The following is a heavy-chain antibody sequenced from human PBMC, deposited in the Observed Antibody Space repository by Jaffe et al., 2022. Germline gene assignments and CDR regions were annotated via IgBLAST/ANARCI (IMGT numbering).Heavy chain of an antibody. CDR2: IYYSGST. CDR3: ARRSSAPQYFDY. J-gene: IGHJ4*02. V-gene: IGHV4-39*01. Sequence: QLQLQESGPGLVKPSETLSLTCTVSGGSISSSSYYWGWIRQPPGKGLEWIGSIYYSGSTYYNPSLKSRVTISVDTSKNQFSLKLSSVTAADTAVYYCARRSSAPQYFDYWGQGTLVTVSS. CDR1: GGSISSSSYY.